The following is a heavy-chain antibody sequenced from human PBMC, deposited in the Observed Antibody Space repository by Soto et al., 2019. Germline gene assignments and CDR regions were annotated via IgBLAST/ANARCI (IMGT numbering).Heavy chain of an antibody. CDR1: GFTFTSSA. CDR2: IAVGSGYT. CDR3: AGDATAWQQMVPSDY. V-gene: IGHV1-58*01. J-gene: IGHJ4*02. Sequence: SVKVSCKASGFTFTSSAFQWVRQARGQRLEWIGWIAVGSGYTNYAQRFQDRVTLTRDMSTATTYMELSRLTSEDTAIYYCAGDATAWQQMVPSDYWGQGTLVTVSS. D-gene: IGHD2-8*01.